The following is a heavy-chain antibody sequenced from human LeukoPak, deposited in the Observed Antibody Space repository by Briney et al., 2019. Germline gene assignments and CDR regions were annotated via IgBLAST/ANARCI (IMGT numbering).Heavy chain of an antibody. Sequence: SGRSLRLSCAASGFTFSTYGMHWVRQAPGKGLEWVAVIWYDGSNKYYADSVKGRFTISRDNSKNTLYLQMNSLRAEDTAVYYCARDQSSSGSFDYWGQGTLVTVPS. D-gene: IGHD3-22*01. CDR2: IWYDGSNK. CDR1: GFTFSTYG. CDR3: ARDQSSSGSFDY. V-gene: IGHV3-33*01. J-gene: IGHJ4*02.